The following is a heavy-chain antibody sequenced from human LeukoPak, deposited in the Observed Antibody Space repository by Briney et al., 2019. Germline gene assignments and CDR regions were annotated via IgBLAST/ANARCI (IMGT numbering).Heavy chain of an antibody. V-gene: IGHV3-49*04. Sequence: GGSLRLSCTASGFTFGDYATSWVRQAPGKGLEWVGFIRSKAYGGTTEYAASVKGRFTISRDDSKSIAYLQMNSLKTEDTAVYYCTRTPHADSSGYYGDYWGQGTLVTVSS. J-gene: IGHJ4*02. CDR1: GFTFGDYA. D-gene: IGHD3-22*01. CDR2: IRSKAYGGTT. CDR3: TRTPHADSSGYYGDY.